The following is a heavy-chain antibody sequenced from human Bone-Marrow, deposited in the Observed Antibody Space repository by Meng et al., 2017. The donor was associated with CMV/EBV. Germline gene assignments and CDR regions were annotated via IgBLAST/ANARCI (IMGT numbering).Heavy chain of an antibody. CDR1: GFSFSSSW. CDR3: ARTPSTTIVWAEYFQH. Sequence: GESLKISCAASGFSFSSSWMSWVRQAPGKGLEWVANIKEDGSQKYYVDSVRGRFSISRDNARNSLYLQMNSLRAEDTAVYYCARTPSTTIVWAEYFQHWGQGTLVTVSS. J-gene: IGHJ1*01. V-gene: IGHV3-7*01. D-gene: IGHD5-12*01. CDR2: IKEDGSQK.